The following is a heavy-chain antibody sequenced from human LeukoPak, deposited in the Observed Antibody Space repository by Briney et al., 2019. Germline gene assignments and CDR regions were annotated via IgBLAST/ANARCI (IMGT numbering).Heavy chain of an antibody. V-gene: IGHV1-69*04. CDR3: ARDFESTYYYYYMDV. Sequence: GASVKVSCKASGGTFSSYTISWVRQAPGQGLEWMGRIIPILGIANYAQKFQGRVTITADKSTSTAYMELSSLRSEDTAVYYCARDFESTYYYYYMDVWGKGTTVTVSS. J-gene: IGHJ6*03. CDR2: IIPILGIA. D-gene: IGHD2-2*01. CDR1: GGTFSSYT.